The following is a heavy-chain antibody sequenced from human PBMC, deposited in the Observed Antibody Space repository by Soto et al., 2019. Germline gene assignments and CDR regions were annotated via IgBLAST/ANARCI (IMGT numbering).Heavy chain of an antibody. CDR2: MNPNTGNK. D-gene: IGHD6-6*01. V-gene: IGHV1-8*01. CDR1: GYTFINHD. CDR3: ARGPFRSSSHWFDP. J-gene: IGHJ5*02. Sequence: QVQLVQSGAEVREPGASVTVSCTASGYTFINHDINWVRQAAGQGLEWMGWMNPNTGNKRFAQRFQGRITMTTNTSISTVYMKLSSLISEDTAVYYCARGPFRSSSHWFDPWGQGALVTVSS.